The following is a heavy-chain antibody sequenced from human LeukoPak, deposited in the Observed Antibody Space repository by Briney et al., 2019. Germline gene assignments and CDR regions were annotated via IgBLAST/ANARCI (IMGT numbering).Heavy chain of an antibody. Sequence: GGSLRLSCAASGFTVRSNYMSWVRQAPGKGLEWVSVIYSGGSTYYADSVKGRFTISRDNSKNSLYLQMNSLRAEDTAVYYCAELGITMIGGVWGKGTTVTISS. V-gene: IGHV3-66*01. CDR3: AELGITMIGGV. J-gene: IGHJ6*04. D-gene: IGHD3-10*02. CDR1: GFTVRSNY. CDR2: IYSGGST.